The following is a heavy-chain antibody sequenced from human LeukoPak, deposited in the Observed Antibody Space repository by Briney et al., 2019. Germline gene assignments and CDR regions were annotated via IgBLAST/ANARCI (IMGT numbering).Heavy chain of an antibody. Sequence: SGTLSLTCTVSGGSISSSNWWSWVRQPPGKGLEWIGEIYHSGNTNYNPSLKSRVTISLDKSKNQFSLKLTSMTAADTAVYYCARVRAVTATRVYYYMDVWGKGTTVTVSS. CDR1: GGSISSSNW. CDR3: ARVRAVTATRVYYYMDV. J-gene: IGHJ6*03. V-gene: IGHV4-4*02. D-gene: IGHD2-15*01. CDR2: IYHSGNT.